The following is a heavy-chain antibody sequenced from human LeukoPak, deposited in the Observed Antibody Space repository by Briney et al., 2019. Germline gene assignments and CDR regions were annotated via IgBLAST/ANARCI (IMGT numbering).Heavy chain of an antibody. Sequence: SETLSLTCTVSGGSISGYYWSWIRQPPGKGLEWIGYICYSGSTKYNPSLKSRVTMSVDTSRKQFSLKLSSVTAADTAVYYCARGGLENGYHSNDGFDIWGQGTMVTVSS. CDR3: ARGGLENGYHSNDGFDI. CDR2: ICYSGST. D-gene: IGHD3-22*01. CDR1: GGSISGYY. J-gene: IGHJ3*02. V-gene: IGHV4-59*01.